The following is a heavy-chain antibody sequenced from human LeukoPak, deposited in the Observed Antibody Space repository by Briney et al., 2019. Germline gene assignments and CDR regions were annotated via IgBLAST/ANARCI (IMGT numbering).Heavy chain of an antibody. CDR3: ARDFHTLWFGELYGY. D-gene: IGHD3-10*01. V-gene: IGHV1-2*02. Sequence: ASVKVSCMASGYTFTGYYMHWVRQAPGQGLEWMGWINPNSGGTNYAQKFQGRVTMTRDTSISTAYMELSRLRSDDTAVYYCARDFHTLWFGELYGYWGQGTLVTVSS. J-gene: IGHJ4*02. CDR2: INPNSGGT. CDR1: GYTFTGYY.